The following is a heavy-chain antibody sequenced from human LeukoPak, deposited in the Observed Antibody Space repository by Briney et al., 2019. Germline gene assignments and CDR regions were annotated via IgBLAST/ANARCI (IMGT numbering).Heavy chain of an antibody. J-gene: IGHJ5*02. D-gene: IGHD2-2*02. V-gene: IGHV4-34*01. CDR3: ARGQRRYCSSTSCYSSYNWFDP. Sequence: SETLSLTCAVYGGSFSGYYWSWIRQPPGKGLEGIGEINHSGSTNYNPSLKSRVTISVDTSKNQFSLKLSSVTAADTAVYYCARGQRRYCSSTSCYSSYNWFDPWGQGTLVTVSS. CDR2: INHSGST. CDR1: GGSFSGYY.